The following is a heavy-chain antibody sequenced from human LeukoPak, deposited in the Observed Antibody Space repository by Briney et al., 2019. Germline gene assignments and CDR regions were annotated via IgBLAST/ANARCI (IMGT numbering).Heavy chain of an antibody. D-gene: IGHD3-22*01. CDR1: GVTFSNVW. CDR2: VKKKGDGGTA. V-gene: IGHV3-15*01. CDR3: YSDSAGSATCNASFHS. J-gene: IGHJ4*02. Sequence: GGSLRLSCVASGVTFSNVWMTWVRQAPGKGLEWVGRVKKKGDGGTAAYATPAKGRFTISIYNSKYTVYLQMNSLKTDDAAVYYYYSDSAGSATCNASFHSWGRGIPVTVSP.